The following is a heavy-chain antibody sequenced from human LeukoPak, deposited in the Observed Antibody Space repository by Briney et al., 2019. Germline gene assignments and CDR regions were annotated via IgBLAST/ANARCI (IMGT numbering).Heavy chain of an antibody. CDR1: GYTFTGYY. CDR2: INPNSGGT. J-gene: IGHJ4*02. V-gene: IGHV1-2*02. D-gene: IGHD2-8*02. Sequence: VASVKVSCKASGYTFTGYYMHWVRQAPGQGLEWMGWINPNSGGTNYAQKFQGRVTMTRDTSTTTVYMELSSLRSDDTAIYYCARGPRVLGSCAGGACSPCDYWGQGTLVIVSS. CDR3: ARGPRVLGSCAGGACSPCDY.